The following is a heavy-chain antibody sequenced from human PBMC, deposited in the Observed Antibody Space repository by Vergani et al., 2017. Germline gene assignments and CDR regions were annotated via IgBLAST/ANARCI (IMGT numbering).Heavy chain of an antibody. V-gene: IGHV4-4*03. D-gene: IGHD2-15*01. Sequence: QVQLQESGPGLVKPPGTLSLTCAVSGDSFRSNKWWTWVRESPGKTLEWIGEISHSGSTNYNPSLKGRVTFSLDTSKNQFSLRLSSVTAADTAVYYCARDPKSYCSGGSSFSFWGAFDICGRGTTVTVSS. J-gene: IGHJ3*02. CDR1: GDSFRSNKW. CDR2: ISHSGST. CDR3: ARDPKSYCSGGSSFSFWGAFDI.